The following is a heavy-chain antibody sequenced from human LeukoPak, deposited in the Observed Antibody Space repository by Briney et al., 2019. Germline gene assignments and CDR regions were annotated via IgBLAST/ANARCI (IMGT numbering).Heavy chain of an antibody. J-gene: IGHJ4*02. V-gene: IGHV3-30*02. Sequence: GGSLRLSCATSGFTFSSYGMHWVRQAPGKGLEWVAFIRYDGSNKYYADSVKGRFTISRDNSKNTLYLQMNSLRAEDTAVYYCAKDGSPPQTYYYDSSGYYPFDYWGQGTLVTVSS. CDR3: AKDGSPPQTYYYDSSGYYPFDY. CDR1: GFTFSSYG. D-gene: IGHD3-22*01. CDR2: IRYDGSNK.